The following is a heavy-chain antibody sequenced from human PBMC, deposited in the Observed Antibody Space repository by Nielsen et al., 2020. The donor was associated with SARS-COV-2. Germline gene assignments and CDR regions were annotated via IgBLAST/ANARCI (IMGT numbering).Heavy chain of an antibody. CDR2: IFTSGST. CDR3: ARWTSTVVTIGYFDL. Sequence: GSLRLSCTVSDGSISTYCYCWIRQPAGKGLEWIGRIFTSGSTSYNPSLKSRVTFSIDRPKNQFSLELSSVTAADTAVYYCARWTSTVVTIGYFDLWGRGTLVTVSS. CDR1: DGSISTYC. J-gene: IGHJ2*01. V-gene: IGHV4-4*07. D-gene: IGHD2-21*02.